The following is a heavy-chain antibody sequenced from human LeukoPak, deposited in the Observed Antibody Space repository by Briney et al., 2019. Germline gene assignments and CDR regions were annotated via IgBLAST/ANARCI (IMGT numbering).Heavy chain of an antibody. CDR3: ARCVPGENWFDP. D-gene: IGHD2-2*01. V-gene: IGHV4-39*01. CDR2: IYYSGST. Sequence: PSETLSLTCTVSGGSISSSSYYWGWIRQPPGKGLEWIGSIYYSGSTYYNPSLKSRVTISVDTSKNQFSLKLSSVTAADTAVYYCARCVPGENWFDPWGQGTLVTVSS. CDR1: GGSISSSSYY. J-gene: IGHJ5*02.